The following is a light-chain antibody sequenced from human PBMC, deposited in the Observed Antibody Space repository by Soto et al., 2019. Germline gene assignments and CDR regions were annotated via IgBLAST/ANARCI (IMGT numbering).Light chain of an antibody. J-gene: IGLJ2*01. CDR1: SSDVGGYNY. Sequence: QSALTQPPSASGSPGQSVTISCIGTSSDVGGYNYVSWYQQHPGKAPKLMIYEVSKRPSGVPDRFSGSKSGNTASLTVSGLQADDGADYYCSSYAASNNLGVFGGGTKLTVL. V-gene: IGLV2-8*01. CDR2: EVS. CDR3: SSYAASNNLGV.